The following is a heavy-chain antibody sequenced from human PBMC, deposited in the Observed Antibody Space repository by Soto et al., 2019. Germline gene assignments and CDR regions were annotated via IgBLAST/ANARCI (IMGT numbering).Heavy chain of an antibody. V-gene: IGHV1-2*02. CDR1: GYTFTDYY. Sequence: QVQLVQSGAEVKKPGASVKVSCKASGYTFTDYYMHWVRQAPGQGLEWMGWINPNSGGTNYAQKFQGRVTMTRVMSISTAYMELSSLRSDDTALYYCAKDPNIVVVPAATGAMDVWGQGTTVTVSS. J-gene: IGHJ6*02. CDR3: AKDPNIVVVPAATGAMDV. CDR2: INPNSGGT. D-gene: IGHD2-2*01.